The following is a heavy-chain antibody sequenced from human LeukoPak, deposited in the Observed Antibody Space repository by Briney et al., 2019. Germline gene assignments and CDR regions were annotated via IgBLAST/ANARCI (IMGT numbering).Heavy chain of an antibody. J-gene: IGHJ4*02. V-gene: IGHV3-23*01. D-gene: IGHD3-22*01. CDR3: ARGGDSSYYGDY. Sequence: GGSLRLSCAASGFTFNNYGMSWVRQAPGKGLEWVSAISGSGGSTFYADSVKGRFTISRDNSKNTLYLQMNSLRAEDTAVYCARGGDSSYYGDYWGQGTLVTVSS. CDR1: GFTFNNYG. CDR2: ISGSGGST.